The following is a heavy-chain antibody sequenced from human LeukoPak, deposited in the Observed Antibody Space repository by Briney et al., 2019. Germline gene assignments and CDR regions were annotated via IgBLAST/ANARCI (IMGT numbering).Heavy chain of an antibody. D-gene: IGHD2-2*01. CDR3: VVPAAIQRD. V-gene: IGHV3-30*02. CDR1: GFTFSSYG. CDR2: IRYDGSNK. J-gene: IGHJ3*01. Sequence: GGSLRLSCAASGFTFSSYGMHWVRQAPGKGLEWVAFIRYDGSNKYYADSVKGRFTISRDNAKNSLYLQMNSLRAEDTAVYYCVVPAAIQRDWGQGTMVTVSS.